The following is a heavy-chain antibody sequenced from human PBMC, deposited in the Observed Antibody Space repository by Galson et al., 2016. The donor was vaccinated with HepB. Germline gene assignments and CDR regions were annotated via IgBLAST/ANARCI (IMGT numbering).Heavy chain of an antibody. D-gene: IGHD3-16*01. Sequence: SVKVSCKASGYTFSNYGITWVRQAPGQGLEWMGWISGYDAATNYAQKLQGRVTMTTDTSTSTAYMELRSLISDDTAMYYCARGGKDGMDVWGQGTTVTVSS. V-gene: IGHV1-18*01. CDR3: ARGGKDGMDV. CDR2: ISGYDAAT. CDR1: GYTFSNYG. J-gene: IGHJ6*02.